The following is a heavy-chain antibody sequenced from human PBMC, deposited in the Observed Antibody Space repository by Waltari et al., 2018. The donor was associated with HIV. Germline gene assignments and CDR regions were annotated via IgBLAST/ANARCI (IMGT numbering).Heavy chain of an antibody. Sequence: QVQLVQSGAEVKKPGASVTVSCKASGYTFTSYDINWVRQATGQGLEWMGWMNPNSGNTGYAQKFQGRVTMTRNTSISTAYMELSSLRSEDTAVYYCARGYCSGGSCSRYLEPNFDYWGQGTLVTVSS. CDR2: MNPNSGNT. J-gene: IGHJ4*02. V-gene: IGHV1-8*01. CDR3: ARGYCSGGSCSRYLEPNFDY. D-gene: IGHD2-15*01. CDR1: GYTFTSYD.